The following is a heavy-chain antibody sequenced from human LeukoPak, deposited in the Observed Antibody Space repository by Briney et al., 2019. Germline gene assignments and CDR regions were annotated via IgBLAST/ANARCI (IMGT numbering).Heavy chain of an antibody. Sequence: GESLKISCQGSGYTLTSYWVVWVRQMPGRGLEWMGIIYPGDSDTRYSPSFQGQVTFSADKSTNTAYLQWSRLKASDTAMYFCARQGGYYQDYWGQGTLVTVSS. CDR3: ARQGGYYQDY. V-gene: IGHV5-51*01. CDR2: IYPGDSDT. CDR1: GYTLTSYW. J-gene: IGHJ4*02. D-gene: IGHD3-22*01.